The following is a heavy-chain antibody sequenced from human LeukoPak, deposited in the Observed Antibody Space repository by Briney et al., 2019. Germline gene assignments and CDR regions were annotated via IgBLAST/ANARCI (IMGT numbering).Heavy chain of an antibody. V-gene: IGHV3-9*03. CDR2: ISWNSGSI. CDR1: GFTFDDYA. CDR3: AKGDGDYPNDAFDI. D-gene: IGHD4-17*01. Sequence: QSGRSLRLSCAASGFTFDDYAMHWVRQAPGKGLEWVSGISWNSGSIGYADSVKGRFTISRDNAKNSLYLQMNSLRAEDMALYYCAKGDGDYPNDAFDIWGQGTMVTVSS. J-gene: IGHJ3*02.